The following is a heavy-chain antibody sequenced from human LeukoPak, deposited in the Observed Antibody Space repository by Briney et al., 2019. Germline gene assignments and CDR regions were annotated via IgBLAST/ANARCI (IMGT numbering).Heavy chain of an antibody. V-gene: IGHV3-23*01. CDR1: GFTLSSYS. CDR3: AKDRPHCSSTSCLGIP. Sequence: GGSLRLSCVASGFTLSSYSMSWVRQAPGKGLEWVSAMSGSDTGSWYADSVKGRFTISRDNSKNTLYLQMNSPRAEDTAVYYCAKDRPHCSSTSCLGIPWGQGTLVTVSS. CDR2: MSGSDTGS. J-gene: IGHJ5*02. D-gene: IGHD2-2*01.